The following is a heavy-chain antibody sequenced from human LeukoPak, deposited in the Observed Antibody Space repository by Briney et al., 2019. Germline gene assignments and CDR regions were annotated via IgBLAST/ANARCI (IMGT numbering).Heavy chain of an antibody. V-gene: IGHV4-39*07. D-gene: IGHD5-18*01. CDR1: GGSISSSSYY. CDR3: ARVMDTAMVRFRSPWFDY. Sequence: PSETLSLTCTVSGGSISSSSYYWGWIRQPPGKGLEWIGSIYYSGSTNYNPSLKSRVTISVDTSKNQFSLKLSSVTAADTAVYYCARVMDTAMVRFRSPWFDYWGQGTLVTVSS. CDR2: IYYSGST. J-gene: IGHJ4*02.